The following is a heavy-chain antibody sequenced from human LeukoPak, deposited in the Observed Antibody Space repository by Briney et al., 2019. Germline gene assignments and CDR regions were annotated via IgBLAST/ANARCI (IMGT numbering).Heavy chain of an antibody. V-gene: IGHV3-7*01. CDR2: IKQDGSEK. Sequence: GGSLRLSCAASGFTFSSYWMSWVRQAPGKGLEWVANIKQDGSEKYYVDSVKGRFTISRDNAKNSLYLQMNSLRAEDTAVYYCAKVLYDFWSGLHYFDYWGQGTLVTVSS. J-gene: IGHJ4*02. CDR3: AKVLYDFWSGLHYFDY. D-gene: IGHD3-3*01. CDR1: GFTFSSYW.